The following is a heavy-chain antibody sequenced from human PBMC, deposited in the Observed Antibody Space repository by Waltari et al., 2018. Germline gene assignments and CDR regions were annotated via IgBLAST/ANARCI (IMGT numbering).Heavy chain of an antibody. V-gene: IGHV3-66*02. D-gene: IGHD5-18*01. Sequence: EVKLVESGGGLVHPGGSLRLSCVASGIAVSDPHMRWGRQAPGKGLGWVSIMYPPGSAYNADSVEGRFTSSRDISKNMVHLQMNRLRLEDSATYYCATARDEHTAMVYFDNWGQGTLVSVSS. CDR2: MYPPGSA. CDR1: GIAVSDPH. CDR3: ATARDEHTAMVYFDN. J-gene: IGHJ4*02.